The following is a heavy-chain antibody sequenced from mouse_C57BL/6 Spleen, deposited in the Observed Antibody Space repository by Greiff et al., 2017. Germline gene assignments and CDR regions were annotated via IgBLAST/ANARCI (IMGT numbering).Heavy chain of an antibody. CDR3: ARSGSNPDYFDY. CDR1: GYTFTSYW. J-gene: IGHJ2*01. D-gene: IGHD2-5*01. CDR2: IYPGSGST. V-gene: IGHV1-55*01. Sequence: QVQLQQPGAELVKPGASVKMSCKASGYTFTSYWITWVKQRPGQGLEWIGDIYPGSGSTNYNEKFKSKATLTVDTSSSTAYMQLSSLTSEDSAVYDCARSGSNPDYFDYWGQGTTLTVSS.